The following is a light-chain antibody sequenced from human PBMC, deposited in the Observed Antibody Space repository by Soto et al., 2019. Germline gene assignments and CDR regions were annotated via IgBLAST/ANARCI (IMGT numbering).Light chain of an antibody. V-gene: IGKV3-20*01. J-gene: IGKJ1*01. CDR1: QSVSSSY. CDR2: GAS. CDR3: QQYNNWPPWT. Sequence: EIVLTQSPGTLSLSPGERATLSCRASQSVSSSYLAWYQQKPGQAPGLLIYGASSRATGIPDGFSGSGCGTDFHLTISGLEPEDFEVYYCQQYNNWPPWTFGQGTKVDI.